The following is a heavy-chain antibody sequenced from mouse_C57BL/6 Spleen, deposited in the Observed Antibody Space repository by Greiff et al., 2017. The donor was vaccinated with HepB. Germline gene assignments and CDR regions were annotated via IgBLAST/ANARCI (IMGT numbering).Heavy chain of an antibody. D-gene: IGHD2-5*01. Sequence: DVKLQESGPELVKPGASVKIPCKASGYTFTDYNMDWVKQSHGKSLEWIGDINPNNGGTIYNQKFKGKATLTVDKSSSTAYMELRSLTSEDTAVYYCARKGAYSNYGYFDVWGTGTTVTVSS. V-gene: IGHV1-18*01. CDR2: INPNNGGT. J-gene: IGHJ1*03. CDR3: ARKGAYSNYGYFDV. CDR1: GYTFTDYN.